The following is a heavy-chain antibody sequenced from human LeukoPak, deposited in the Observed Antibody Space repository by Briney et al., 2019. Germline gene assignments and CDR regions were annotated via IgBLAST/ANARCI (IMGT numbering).Heavy chain of an antibody. Sequence: SETLSLTCTVSGYSISSGYYWSWIRQPPGKGLEWIGEINHSGSTNYNPSLKSRVTISVDTSKNQFSLKLSSVTAADTAVYYCARGATYYDILTGYYYRYSYFDYWGQGTLVTVSS. J-gene: IGHJ4*02. V-gene: IGHV4-38-2*02. D-gene: IGHD3-9*01. CDR3: ARGATYYDILTGYYYRYSYFDY. CDR2: INHSGST. CDR1: GYSISSGYY.